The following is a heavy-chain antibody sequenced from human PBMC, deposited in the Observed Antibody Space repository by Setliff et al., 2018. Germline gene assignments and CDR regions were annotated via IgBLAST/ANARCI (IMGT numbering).Heavy chain of an antibody. D-gene: IGHD2-15*01. CDR1: GFNFITYG. V-gene: IGHV1-18*01. CDR2: ISLYSGET. CDR3: ARARKEIIVKPPAASLDY. J-gene: IGHJ4*02. Sequence: VASVKVSCKTSGFNFITYGFSWVRQAPGQGLEWMGWISLYSGETNNAQKFQDRLSVTADTSSKTIYMELRSLTSDDTAVYYCARARKEIIVKPPAASLDYWGKGTQVTVPS.